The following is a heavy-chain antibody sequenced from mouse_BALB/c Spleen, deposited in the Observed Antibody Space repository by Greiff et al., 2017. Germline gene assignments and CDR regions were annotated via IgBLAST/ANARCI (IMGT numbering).Heavy chain of an antibody. CDR3: VRQGDSSGYLDYAMDY. D-gene: IGHD3-2*01. J-gene: IGHJ4*01. CDR1: GFTFNTYA. Sequence: EVKLVESGGGLVQPKGSLKLSCAASGFTFNTYAMNWVRQAPGKGLEWVARIRSKSNNYATYYADSVKDRFTISRDDSQSMLYLQMNNLKTEDTAMYYCVRQGDSSGYLDYAMDYWGQGTSVTVSS. V-gene: IGHV10-1*02. CDR2: IRSKSNNYAT.